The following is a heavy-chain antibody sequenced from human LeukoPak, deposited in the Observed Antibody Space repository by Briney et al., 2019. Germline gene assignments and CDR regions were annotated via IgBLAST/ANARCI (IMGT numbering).Heavy chain of an antibody. CDR2: IIPILGIA. Sequence: GASVKVSCKASGGTFSSYAISWVRQAPGQGLEWMGRIIPILGIANYAQKFQGRVTITADKSTSTAYMELSSLRSEDTAVYYRAFHPPYYYDSSGYGSYWGQGTLVTVSS. CDR1: GGTFSSYA. V-gene: IGHV1-69*04. D-gene: IGHD3-22*01. J-gene: IGHJ4*02. CDR3: AFHPPYYYDSSGYGSY.